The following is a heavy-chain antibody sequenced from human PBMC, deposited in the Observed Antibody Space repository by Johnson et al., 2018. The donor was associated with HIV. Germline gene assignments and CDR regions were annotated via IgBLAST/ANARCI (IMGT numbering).Heavy chain of an antibody. Sequence: QVQLVESGGGLVRPGGSLRVSCAASGFTFSSYAMHWVRQAPGTGLEYVSGISRSGGSTDYGNSVKGRFTISRDNAKNSLYLQMNSLRAEDTAVYYCARVGANFDAFDIWGQGTMVTVSS. CDR3: ARVGANFDAFDI. CDR2: ISRSGGST. D-gene: IGHD4/OR15-4a*01. V-gene: IGHV3-64*04. CDR1: GFTFSSYA. J-gene: IGHJ3*02.